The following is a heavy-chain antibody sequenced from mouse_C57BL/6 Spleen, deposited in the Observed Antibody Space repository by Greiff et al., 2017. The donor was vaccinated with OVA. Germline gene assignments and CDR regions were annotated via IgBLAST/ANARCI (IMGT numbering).Heavy chain of an antibody. CDR2: IYPGDGDT. CDR1: GYAFSSSW. Sequence: VQLVESGPELVKPGASVKISCKASGYAFSSSWMNWVKQRPGKGLEWIGRIYPGDGDTNYNGKFKGKATLTADKSSSTAYMQLSSLTSEDSAVYFCARQGSSGPLDYWGQGTTLTVSS. D-gene: IGHD3-2*02. V-gene: IGHV1-82*01. J-gene: IGHJ2*01. CDR3: ARQGSSGPLDY.